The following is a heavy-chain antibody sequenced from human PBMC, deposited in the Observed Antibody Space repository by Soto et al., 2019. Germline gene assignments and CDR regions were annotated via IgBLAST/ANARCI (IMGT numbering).Heavy chain of an antibody. J-gene: IGHJ4*02. V-gene: IGHV1-69*13. CDR2: ITPIFGAA. CDR3: ARGWSYDILTAYSY. CDR1: GGTFSNYA. Sequence: SVKVSCKASGGTFSNYAISWVRQAPGQGLEWMGGITPIFGAANYAQKFQGRVTITADESTNTVYMELSSLRSEDTALYYCARGWSYDILTAYSYWGQGTLVTVSS. D-gene: IGHD3-9*01.